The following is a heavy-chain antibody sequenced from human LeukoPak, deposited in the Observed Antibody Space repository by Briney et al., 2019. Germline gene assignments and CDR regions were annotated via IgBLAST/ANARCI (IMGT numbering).Heavy chain of an antibody. V-gene: IGHV3-53*01. Sequence: GGSLRLSCAASGFTVSSNYMSWVRQAPGKGLEWVSIIYSGGSTFYADSVKGRFPISRDNSKNTLYLQMNSLRAEDTAVYYCARGGSYLSAFDIWGQGTMDTVSS. D-gene: IGHD1-26*01. CDR2: IYSGGST. CDR3: ARGGSYLSAFDI. J-gene: IGHJ3*02. CDR1: GFTVSSNY.